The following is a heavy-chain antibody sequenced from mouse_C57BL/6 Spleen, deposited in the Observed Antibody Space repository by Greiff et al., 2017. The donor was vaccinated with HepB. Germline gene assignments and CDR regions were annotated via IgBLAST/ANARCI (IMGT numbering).Heavy chain of an antibody. D-gene: IGHD3-3*01. CDR1: GYTFTSYW. CDR3: ARARAGAAWFAY. V-gene: IGHV1-64*01. Sequence: QVQLQQSGAELVKPGASVKLSCKASGYTFTSYWMHWVKQRPGQGLEWIGMIHPNSGSTNYNEKFKSKATLTVDKSSSTAYMQLSSLTSEDSAVYYCARARAGAAWFAYWGQGTLVTVSA. CDR2: IHPNSGST. J-gene: IGHJ3*01.